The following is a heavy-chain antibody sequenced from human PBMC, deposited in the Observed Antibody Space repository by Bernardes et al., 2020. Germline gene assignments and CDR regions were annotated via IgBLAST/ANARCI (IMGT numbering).Heavy chain of an antibody. CDR3: ARGLAIFEY. Sequence: SETLCRTCTVSGASVRSPTSYWSWIRQPPGEGLEWIGYMHYGGSANYNPSVKSRVSISVDTSKNQFSLKLTSVTAADTAVYYCARGLAIFEYWGQGTLVTVSS. V-gene: IGHV4-61*01. J-gene: IGHJ1*01. D-gene: IGHD3-9*01. CDR1: GASVRSPTSY. CDR2: MHYGGSA.